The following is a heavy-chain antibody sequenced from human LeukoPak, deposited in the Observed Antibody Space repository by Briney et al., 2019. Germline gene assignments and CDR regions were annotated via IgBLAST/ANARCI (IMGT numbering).Heavy chain of an antibody. V-gene: IGHV1-69*02. CDR2: IIPILGIA. Sequence: SVKVSCKASGGTFSSYTISWVRQAPGQGLEWMGRIIPILGIANYAQKFQGRVTITADKSTSTAYMELSSLRSEDTAVYYCAGQLWTNYNWFDPWGQGTLATVSS. J-gene: IGHJ5*02. CDR3: AGQLWTNYNWFDP. D-gene: IGHD5-18*01. CDR1: GGTFSSYT.